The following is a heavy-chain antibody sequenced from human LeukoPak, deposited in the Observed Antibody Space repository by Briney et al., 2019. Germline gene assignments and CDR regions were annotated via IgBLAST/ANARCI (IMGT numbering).Heavy chain of an antibody. CDR2: ISSSSSYI. J-gene: IGHJ6*02. CDR1: GFTFSSYS. CDR3: AKNYYYYYGMDV. Sequence: PGGSLRLSCAASGFTFSSYSMNWVRQAPGKGLEWVSSISSSSSYIYYADSVKGRFTISRDNAKNSLHLQMNSLRAEDTAVYYCAKNYYYYYGMDVWGQGTTVTVSS. V-gene: IGHV3-21*01.